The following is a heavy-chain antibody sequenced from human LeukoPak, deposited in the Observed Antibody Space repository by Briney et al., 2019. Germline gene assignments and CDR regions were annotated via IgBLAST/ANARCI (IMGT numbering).Heavy chain of an antibody. CDR1: GGSISSSSYY. V-gene: IGHV4-39*01. CDR2: IYYSGST. D-gene: IGHD3-22*01. CDR3: ARQMITSYYYDSSGSRAVDI. J-gene: IGHJ3*02. Sequence: SETLSLTCTVSGGSISSSSYYWGWIRQPPGKGLEWIGGIYYSGSTYYNPSLKSRVTISVDTSKNQFSLKLSPVTAADTAVYYCARQMITSYYYDSSGSRAVDIWGQGTMVTVSS.